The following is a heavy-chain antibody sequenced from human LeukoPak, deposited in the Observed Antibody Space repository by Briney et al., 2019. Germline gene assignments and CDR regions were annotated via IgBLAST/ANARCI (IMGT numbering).Heavy chain of an antibody. V-gene: IGHV3-21*01. D-gene: IGHD3-3*01. Sequence: GGSLRLSCAASGFNFSTYNMNWVRQAPGKGLEWVSCIGTSNSYIYYADSVKGRFTVSRDNAKNSLYLQMNSLRAEDTAVYYCARDGVVGGTDFDYWGQGTLVIVSS. CDR2: IGTSNSYI. CDR3: ARDGVVGGTDFDY. J-gene: IGHJ4*02. CDR1: GFNFSTYN.